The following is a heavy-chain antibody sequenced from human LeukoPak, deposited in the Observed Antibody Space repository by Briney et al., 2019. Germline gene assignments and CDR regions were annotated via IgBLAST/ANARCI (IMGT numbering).Heavy chain of an antibody. CDR3: ARDYASDY. J-gene: IGHJ4*02. V-gene: IGHV3-48*03. Sequence: GGSLRLSCAASGFTFSRYEMNWVRQAPGKGLEWVSYISRSGDTIYFADSVKGRFTISRDNAKNSLYPQMSSLRAEDTAVYYCARDYASDYWGQGILVTVSS. CDR2: ISRSGDTI. CDR1: GFTFSRYE. D-gene: IGHD3-10*01.